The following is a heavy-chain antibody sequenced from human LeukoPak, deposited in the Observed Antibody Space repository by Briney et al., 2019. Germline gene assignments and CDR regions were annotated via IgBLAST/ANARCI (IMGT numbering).Heavy chain of an antibody. CDR3: ARGAPPQN. CDR2: VYYTGAS. J-gene: IGHJ4*02. Sequence: LETLSLTCTVSGGSISSSSYYWGWIRQPPGKGLEWIGSVYYTGASYYNPSLKSRVTISIDTSKKHFSLKLTSVTAADTAVYYCARGAPPQNWGQGTLVTVSS. V-gene: IGHV4-39*07. CDR1: GGSISSSSYY.